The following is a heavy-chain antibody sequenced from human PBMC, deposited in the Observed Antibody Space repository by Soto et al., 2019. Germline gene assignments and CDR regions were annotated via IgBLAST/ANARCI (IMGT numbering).Heavy chain of an antibody. CDR3: ARDPAVGGTSGDGMDV. D-gene: IGHD2-2*01. J-gene: IGHJ6*02. V-gene: IGHV4-4*07. CDR1: GGSISSYY. CDR2: IYTSGST. Sequence: PSETLSLTCTVSGGSISSYYWNWIRQPAGKGLEWLGRIYTSGSTNYNPSLKSRVTMSVDTSKNQFSLKLSPVTAADTAVYYCARDPAVGGTSGDGMDVWGQGTKVTVSS.